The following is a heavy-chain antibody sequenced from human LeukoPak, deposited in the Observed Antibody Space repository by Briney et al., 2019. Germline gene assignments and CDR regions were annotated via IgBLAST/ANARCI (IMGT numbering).Heavy chain of an antibody. Sequence: SETLSLTCTVSGGSISSYYWSWIRQAPGKGLEWIGYIYYSGSTNYNPSLKSRVTKSVDTSKNQFSLKLSSVTAADTAVYYCARDKKGTSCYDYWGQGTLVTVSS. V-gene: IGHV4-59*01. J-gene: IGHJ4*02. CDR3: ARDKKGTSCYDY. D-gene: IGHD2-2*01. CDR1: GGSISSYY. CDR2: IYYSGST.